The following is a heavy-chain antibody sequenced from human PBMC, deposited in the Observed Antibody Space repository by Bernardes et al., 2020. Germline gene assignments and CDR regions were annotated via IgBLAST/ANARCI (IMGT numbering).Heavy chain of an antibody. CDR2: IHWDDDK. CDR1: GFSLSPSGVG. CDR3: AHMRGHSVDYYYYMDV. D-gene: IGHD6-13*01. J-gene: IGHJ6*03. V-gene: IGHV2-5*02. Sequence: SGATLSKPTQTLTLTCTYSGFSLSPSGVGVGWIRQPLGKALEWLALIHWDDDKRYSPSLKSRLTITKDTSKNQVVLTMTNMDPVDTATYYCAHMRGHSVDYYYYMDVWGKGTTVTVSS.